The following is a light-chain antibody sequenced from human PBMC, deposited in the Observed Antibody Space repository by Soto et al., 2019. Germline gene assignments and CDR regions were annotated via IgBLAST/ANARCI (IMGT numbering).Light chain of an antibody. Sequence: EIVLTQSPGTLSLSPGETATLSCRASQTVGTNFLAWYQQKPGQAPRLLMFGTSNRATDIPDRFGGSGSGTDFTLTISRLEPKDVAVYYCQHYSRTLPWTFGQGTKVEIK. CDR2: GTS. CDR1: QTVGTNF. V-gene: IGKV3-20*01. J-gene: IGKJ1*01. CDR3: QHYSRTLPWT.